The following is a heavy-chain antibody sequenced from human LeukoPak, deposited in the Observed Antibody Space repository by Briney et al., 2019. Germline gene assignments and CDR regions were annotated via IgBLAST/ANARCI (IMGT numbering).Heavy chain of an antibody. Sequence: SETLSLTCSVSGGSISGYYWSWIRQPPGKGLEWIGYIYYSGTTIYNPSLKSRLTISLDTSKNRFSLNLSSVAAADTAVYYCARDETHFYGSGSSNWFDPWGQGILVTVSS. V-gene: IGHV4-59*12. D-gene: IGHD3-10*01. CDR2: IYYSGTT. CDR3: ARDETHFYGSGSSNWFDP. CDR1: GGSISGYY. J-gene: IGHJ5*02.